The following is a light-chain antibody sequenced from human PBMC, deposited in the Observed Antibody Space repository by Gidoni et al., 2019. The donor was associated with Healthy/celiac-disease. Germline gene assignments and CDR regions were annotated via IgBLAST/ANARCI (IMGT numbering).Light chain of an antibody. J-gene: IGKJ2*01. CDR3: QQYNSDPYT. Sequence: DIQMPQSPSTLSASVGDRVTITCRASQSISSWLAWYQQKPGKAPKLLIYDASSLESGVPSRFSGSGSGTEFTLTISSLQPEDFATYYCQQYNSDPYTFGQXTKLEIK. CDR2: DAS. CDR1: QSISSW. V-gene: IGKV1-5*01.